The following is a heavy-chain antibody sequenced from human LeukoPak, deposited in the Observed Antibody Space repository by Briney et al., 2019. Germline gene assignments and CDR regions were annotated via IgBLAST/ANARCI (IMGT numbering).Heavy chain of an antibody. CDR2: IYQSGTT. CDR3: VRVFIRGGTVNQNFEY. CDR1: GYSISTGYY. D-gene: IGHD3-16*01. V-gene: IGHV4-38-2*01. J-gene: IGHJ4*02. Sequence: SETLSLTCAVSGYSISTGYYWGWIRQPPGKGLEWIGRIYQSGTTYYTPSLKSRLPISVDTSKNHFSVRLSSVTAADTAVDYCVRVFIRGGTVNQNFEYWGQGILVTVSS.